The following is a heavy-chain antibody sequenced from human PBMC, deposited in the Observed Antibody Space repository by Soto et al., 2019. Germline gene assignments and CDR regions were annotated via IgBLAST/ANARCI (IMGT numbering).Heavy chain of an antibody. CDR3: ARDRGGALDS. CDR2: LSGSGSLS. J-gene: IGHJ4*02. Sequence: EVLLLESGGGLVQPRGSLRLSCVVSGFTFNTFAMTWVRQAPGKGLEWVSALSGSGSLSYYADSVKGRFTISRDNSKNTLYLQMNNLRVDETAVYFCARDRGGALDSWGQGTLVTVSS. CDR1: GFTFNTFA. V-gene: IGHV3-23*01. D-gene: IGHD2-15*01.